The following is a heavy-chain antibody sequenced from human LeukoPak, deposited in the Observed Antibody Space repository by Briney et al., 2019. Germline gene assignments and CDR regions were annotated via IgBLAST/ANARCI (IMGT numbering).Heavy chain of an antibody. J-gene: IGHJ4*02. CDR2: ISGSGGST. Sequence: SCKASGGTFSSYAMSWVRQAPGKGLEWVSAISGSGGSTYYADSVKGRFTISRDNSKNTLYLQMNSLRAEDTAVYYCAKEGSGYYYVHYWGQGTLVTVSS. CDR3: AKEGSGYYYVHY. V-gene: IGHV3-23*01. CDR1: GGTFSSYA. D-gene: IGHD3-22*01.